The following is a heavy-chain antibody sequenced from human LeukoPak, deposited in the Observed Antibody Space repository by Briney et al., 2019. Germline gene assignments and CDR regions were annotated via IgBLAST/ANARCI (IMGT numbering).Heavy chain of an antibody. J-gene: IGHJ4*02. D-gene: IGHD3-10*01. CDR2: IRSKAYGGTT. V-gene: IGHV3-49*04. Sequence: QSGGSLRLSCAASGFTFRNHAMNWVRQAPGKGLEWVGFIRSKAYGGTTEYAASVKGRFTISRDDSKSIAYLQMNSLKTEDTAVYYCATIGELNDYWGQGTLVTVSS. CDR1: GFTFRNHA. CDR3: ATIGELNDY.